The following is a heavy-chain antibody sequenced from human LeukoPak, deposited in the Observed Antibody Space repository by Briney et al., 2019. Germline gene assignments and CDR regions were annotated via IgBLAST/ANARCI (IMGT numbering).Heavy chain of an antibody. Sequence: GGSLRLSCAASGFTFSSYGVHWVRQAPGKGLEWVAVIWYDGSDEYYTDSVKGRFTIFRDNSKNTLYLQMNSLRAEDTAIYYCARAGDAFDLWGQGTMVTVSS. CDR2: IWYDGSDE. CDR3: ARAGDAFDL. J-gene: IGHJ3*01. V-gene: IGHV3-33*01. CDR1: GFTFSSYG.